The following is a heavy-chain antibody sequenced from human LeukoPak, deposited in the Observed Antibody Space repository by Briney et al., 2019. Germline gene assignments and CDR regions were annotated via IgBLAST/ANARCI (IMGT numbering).Heavy chain of an antibody. Sequence: GGSLRLSCAASGFTFSSYGMHWVRQAPGKGLEWVAVIWYDGSNKYYADSVKGRFTISRENAKNSLYLQMNSLRAEDTAVYYCARVWGSYDSSGYYYDYWGQGTLVTVSS. CDR1: GFTFSSYG. CDR3: ARVWGSYDSSGYYYDY. V-gene: IGHV3-33*01. J-gene: IGHJ4*02. D-gene: IGHD3-22*01. CDR2: IWYDGSNK.